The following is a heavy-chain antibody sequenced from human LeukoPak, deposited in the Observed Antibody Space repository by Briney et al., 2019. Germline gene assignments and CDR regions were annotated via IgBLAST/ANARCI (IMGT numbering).Heavy chain of an antibody. D-gene: IGHD3-3*01. CDR3: ARRSGCLDY. J-gene: IGHJ4*02. CDR1: GSPFPSYW. Sequence: GPPLKISSKGPGSPFPSYWIGWVHQLPGKGLEWMGIISPGDSDTRYSPSFQGQVTISADKSITTAYLQWSSLKAADTAMYDCARRSGCLDYWGQGTLVTVSS. V-gene: IGHV5-51*07. CDR2: ISPGDSDT.